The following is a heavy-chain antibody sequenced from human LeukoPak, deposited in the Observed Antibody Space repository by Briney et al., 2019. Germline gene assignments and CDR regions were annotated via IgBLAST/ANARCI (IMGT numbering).Heavy chain of an antibody. Sequence: SETRSLTCTVSGASITTYYCSWIRQPAGKGREWIGRIYISGSTSYNPSLKSRVTMPRATSQNQFSLNLSSVTAADTAVYYCARGGERWLQPFDYWGQGTLVTVSS. J-gene: IGHJ4*02. CDR3: ARGGERWLQPFDY. D-gene: IGHD5-24*01. CDR1: GASITTYY. V-gene: IGHV4-4*07. CDR2: IYISGST.